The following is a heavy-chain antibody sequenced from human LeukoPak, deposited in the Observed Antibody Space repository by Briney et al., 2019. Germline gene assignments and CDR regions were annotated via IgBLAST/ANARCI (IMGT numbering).Heavy chain of an antibody. D-gene: IGHD5-12*01. CDR3: ARDRETTGYDY. Sequence: GGSLRLSCAASGFTFSTYGMSWVRQAPGKGLEWVSAISGSGGSTNYADSVKGRFTISRDNAKNSLYLEMNSLRGEDTAVYFCARDRETTGYDYWGQGTLVTVSS. CDR2: ISGSGGST. V-gene: IGHV3-23*01. J-gene: IGHJ4*02. CDR1: GFTFSTYG.